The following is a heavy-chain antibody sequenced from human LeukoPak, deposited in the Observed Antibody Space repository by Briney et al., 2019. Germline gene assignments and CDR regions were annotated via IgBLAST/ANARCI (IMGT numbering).Heavy chain of an antibody. J-gene: IGHJ4*02. V-gene: IGHV4-34*01. CDR1: GGSFSGYY. Sequence: SETLSLTCAVYGGSFSGYYWSWIRQPPGKGLEWIGEINHSGSTNYNPSLKSRVTISVDTSKNQFSLKLSSVTAADTAVYYCARAYDSSGYYPFDYWGQGTLVTVSS. CDR2: INHSGST. D-gene: IGHD3-22*01. CDR3: ARAYDSSGYYPFDY.